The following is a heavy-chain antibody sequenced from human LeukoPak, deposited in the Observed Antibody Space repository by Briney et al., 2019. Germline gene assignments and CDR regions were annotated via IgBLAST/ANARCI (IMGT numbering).Heavy chain of an antibody. J-gene: IGHJ4*02. Sequence: SETLSLTCSVSGGSVSSSSNYWGWIRQPPGKGLEWIGSIYYSGSTYYNPSLQSRVTISVDPSRNQLSLKLNSVTAADTAVYYCARQGYKSGWYPTFDFWGPGTHVIVSS. D-gene: IGHD6-19*01. CDR2: IYYSGST. V-gene: IGHV4-39*07. CDR3: ARQGYKSGWYPTFDF. CDR1: GGSVSSSSNY.